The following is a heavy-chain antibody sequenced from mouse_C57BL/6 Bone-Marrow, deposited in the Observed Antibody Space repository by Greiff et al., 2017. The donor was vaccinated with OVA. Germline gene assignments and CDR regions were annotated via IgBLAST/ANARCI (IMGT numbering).Heavy chain of an antibody. J-gene: IGHJ4*01. CDR1: GFTFSSYA. CDR3: ARSYYSNSMDY. CDR2: ISDGGSYT. Sequence: EVHLVESGGGLVKPGGSLKLSCAASGFTFSSYAMSWVRQTPEKRLEWVATISDGGSYTYYPDNVKGRFTISRDNAKNNLYLHMSHLKSEDTAMYYCARSYYSNSMDYWGQGTSVTVSS. V-gene: IGHV5-4*01. D-gene: IGHD2-5*01.